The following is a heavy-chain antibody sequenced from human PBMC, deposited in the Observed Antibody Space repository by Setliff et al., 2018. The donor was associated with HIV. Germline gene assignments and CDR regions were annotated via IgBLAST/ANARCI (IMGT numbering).Heavy chain of an antibody. CDR2: VNPNSGDA. V-gene: IGHV1-2*02. Sequence: ASLKVSCKASGYTFTGHYLHWVRQAPGQGLEWLGWVNPNSGDAIYAQNFQGRVTMTRDTSINAAYMELRGLRSDDTAVYYCARNFGLSPSGKYYYYYGMDIWGQGTTVTVSS. D-gene: IGHD3-10*01. CDR1: GYTFTGHY. J-gene: IGHJ6*02. CDR3: ARNFGLSPSGKYYYYYGMDI.